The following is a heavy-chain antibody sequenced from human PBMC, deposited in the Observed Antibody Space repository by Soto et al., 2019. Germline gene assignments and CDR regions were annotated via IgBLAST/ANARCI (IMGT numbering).Heavy chain of an antibody. V-gene: IGHV4-31*03. CDR3: ARVDTILLRSFAP. CDR2: IYYSGST. CDR1: GGSISSGGYY. J-gene: IGHJ5*02. Sequence: SSETLSLTCTVSGGSISSGGYYWSWIRQHPGKGLEWIGYIYYSGSTYYNPSLKSRVTISVDTSKNQFSLKLSSVTAADTAVYYCARVDTILLRSFAPWGQGTLVTVSS. D-gene: IGHD2-15*01.